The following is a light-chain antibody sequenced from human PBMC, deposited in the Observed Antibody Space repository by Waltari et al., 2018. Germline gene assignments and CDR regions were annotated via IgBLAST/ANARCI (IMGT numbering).Light chain of an antibody. V-gene: IGKV4-1*01. CDR1: QSVFYSSNNRNY. Sequence: DIVMTQSPDSLAVSLGERATINCKSSQSVFYSSNNRNYLGWYQHKPGQLPKLLIYWASTRESGVPDRFSGSGSGTDFSLTISSLQAEDVAVYYCQQYYATPRTFGQGTKVEIK. CDR3: QQYYATPRT. CDR2: WAS. J-gene: IGKJ1*01.